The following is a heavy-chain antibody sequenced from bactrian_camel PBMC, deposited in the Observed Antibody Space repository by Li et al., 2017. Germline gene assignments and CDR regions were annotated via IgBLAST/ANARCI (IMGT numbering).Heavy chain of an antibody. J-gene: IGHJ4*01. V-gene: IGHV3S55*01. CDR3: AAAEKEQWLLLQCSFLTWKVDD. CDR1: DDTIGRYC. Sequence: HVQLVESGGGSVQVGGSLRLSCVASDDTIGRYCMGWFRQIPDKERDGVAFIGSDGSTSYADSVRGRFTISRDNANNTLFLQMDSLKPEDSAMYYCAAAEKEQWLLLQCSFLTWKVDDWGQGTQVTVS. D-gene: IGHD2*01. CDR2: IGSDGST.